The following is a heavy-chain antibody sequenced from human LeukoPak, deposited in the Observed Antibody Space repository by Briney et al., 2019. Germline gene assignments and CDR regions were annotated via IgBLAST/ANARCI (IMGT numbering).Heavy chain of an antibody. V-gene: IGHV3-23*01. J-gene: IGHJ4*02. CDR3: AKAEVVITTFFDY. D-gene: IGHD3-22*01. CDR1: GFTFSSYA. CDR2: ISGSGGST. Sequence: GGSLRLSCAASGFTFSSYAMSWVRQAPGKGLEWVSAISGSGGSTYYADSVKGRLTISRDNSKNTLYLQMNSLRAEDTAVYYCAKAEVVITTFFDYWGQGTLVTVSS.